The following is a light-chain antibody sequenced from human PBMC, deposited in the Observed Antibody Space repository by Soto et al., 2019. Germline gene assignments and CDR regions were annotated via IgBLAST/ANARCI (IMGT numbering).Light chain of an antibody. CDR2: GNS. V-gene: IGLV1-40*01. CDR3: QSYDSSLSGSEV. J-gene: IGLJ1*01. CDR1: SSNIGAGYD. Sequence: QSVLTQPPSVSGAPGQRVTISCTGSSSNIGAGYDVHWYQQLPGTAPKLLMYGNSNRPSGVPDRFSGSKSGTSASLAITGLQAEDEADYCCQSYDSSLSGSEVFGTGTKLTVL.